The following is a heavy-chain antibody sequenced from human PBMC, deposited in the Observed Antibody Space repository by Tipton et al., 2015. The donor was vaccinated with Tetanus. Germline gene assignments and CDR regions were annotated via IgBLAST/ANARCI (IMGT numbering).Heavy chain of an antibody. D-gene: IGHD2-15*01. CDR1: GDSIKNYY. V-gene: IGHV4-59*01. CDR2: IYTAGNVGSS. J-gene: IGHJ5*02. CDR3: ARGFCGRVGCYRGGNWFDP. Sequence: TLSLTCSVSGDSIKNYYWNWIRQTPGKGMEWIGYIYTAGNVGSSTYNPPHQSRVTVSVDTSKDQFSLRVASLTAADTDVYYCARGFCGRVGCYRGGNWFDPWGPGTLVTVSS.